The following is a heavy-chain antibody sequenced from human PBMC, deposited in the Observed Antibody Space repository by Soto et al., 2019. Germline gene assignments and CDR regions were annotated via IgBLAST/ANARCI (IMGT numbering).Heavy chain of an antibody. Sequence: QAQLRESGPGLVKPSETLSLTCTVFSDSIDSSDWWNWVRQSPGRGLEWVGEICHGGNTNYNPSPMSRVTISVDMSKNQFSLNVNSVTAADTAIYYCARDTKTASGQWYFDLWGRGTLVTVSS. V-gene: IGHV4-4*02. CDR1: SDSIDSSDW. J-gene: IGHJ2*01. CDR2: ICHGGNT. D-gene: IGHD6-19*01. CDR3: ARDTKTASGQWYFDL.